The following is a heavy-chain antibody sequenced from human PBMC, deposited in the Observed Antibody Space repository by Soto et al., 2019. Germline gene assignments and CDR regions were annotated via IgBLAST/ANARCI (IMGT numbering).Heavy chain of an antibody. V-gene: IGHV4-31*03. CDR1: GGSISSGGYY. CDR2: IYYSGST. D-gene: IGHD2-8*01. J-gene: IGHJ5*02. Sequence: SETLSLTCTVSGGSISSGGYYWIWIRQHPGKGLEWIGYIYYSGSTYYNPSLKSRVTISVDTSKNQFSLKLSSVTAADTAVYYCAREGLDCTNGVCSPSNWFDPWGQGTLVTVSS. CDR3: AREGLDCTNGVCSPSNWFDP.